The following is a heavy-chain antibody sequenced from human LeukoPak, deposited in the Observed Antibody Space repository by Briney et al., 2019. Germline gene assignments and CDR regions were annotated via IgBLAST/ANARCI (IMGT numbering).Heavy chain of an antibody. J-gene: IGHJ4*02. CDR1: GFTFSSYG. Sequence: GGSLRLSRAASGFTFSSYGMHWVRQAPGKGLEWVAVIWNDATNKYYGDSVKGRFTISKDNSRNTLNLQMDSLRAEDTAVYYCARWGSGGLTLDYWGQGTLVTVSS. CDR3: ARWGSGGLTLDY. CDR2: IWNDATNK. D-gene: IGHD3-10*01. V-gene: IGHV3-33*01.